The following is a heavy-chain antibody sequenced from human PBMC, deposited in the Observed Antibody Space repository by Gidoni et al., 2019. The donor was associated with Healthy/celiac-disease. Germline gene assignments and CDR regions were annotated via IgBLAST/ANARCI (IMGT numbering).Heavy chain of an antibody. Sequence: QLQLQESGPGLVKPSETLSLTCTVSGGSISSSSYYWGWIRQPPGKGLEWIGSIYYSGSTYYNPSLKSRVTISVDTSKNQFSLKLSSVTAADTAVYYCARHGISMVRGEGYYFDYWGQGTLVTVSS. CDR1: GGSISSSSYY. CDR3: ARHGISMVRGEGYYFDY. J-gene: IGHJ4*02. D-gene: IGHD3-10*01. CDR2: IYYSGST. V-gene: IGHV4-39*01.